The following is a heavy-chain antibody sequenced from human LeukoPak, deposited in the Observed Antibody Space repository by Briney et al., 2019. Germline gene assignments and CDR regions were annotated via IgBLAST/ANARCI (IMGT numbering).Heavy chain of an antibody. J-gene: IGHJ4*02. CDR2: ISPSDGTT. CDR1: GYTFTSNF. D-gene: IGHD6-13*01. CDR3: ARDQRGSRSWESYFDY. V-gene: IGHV1-46*01. Sequence: GASVKVSCKVSGYTFTSNFMHWVRQAPGQGLEWMGIISPSDGTTSYAQRFQGRVTMTRDMSTSTVFMELSTLRSEDTAIYYCARDQRGSRSWESYFDYWGQGTLVTVSS.